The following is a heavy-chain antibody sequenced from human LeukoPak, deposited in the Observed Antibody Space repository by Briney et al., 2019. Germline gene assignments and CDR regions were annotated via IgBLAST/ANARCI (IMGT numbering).Heavy chain of an antibody. V-gene: IGHV3-30*19. D-gene: IGHD6-19*01. CDR3: AREGIAVAGTWGYFDY. J-gene: IGHJ4*02. CDR1: GFTFSSYG. CDR2: IWYDGSNK. Sequence: GGSLRLSCAASGFTFSSYGMHWVRQAPGTGLEWVAVIWYDGSNKYYADSVKGRFTISRDNSKNTLYLQMNSLRAEDTAVYYCAREGIAVAGTWGYFDYWGQGTLVTVSS.